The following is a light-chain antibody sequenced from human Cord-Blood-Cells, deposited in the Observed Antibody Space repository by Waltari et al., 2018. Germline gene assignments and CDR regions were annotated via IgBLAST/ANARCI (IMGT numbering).Light chain of an antibody. CDR1: SSNIGSNY. CDR2: RNN. CDR3: AAWDDSLSGPV. V-gene: IGLV1-47*01. Sequence: QSVLTQPPSASGTPGQRVTISCSGSSSNIGSNYVSWYQQLPGTAPKLLIYRNNQRPSGVPDRFSGSKSGTSASLAIGGLRSEDEADYYCAAWDDSLSGPVFGGGTKLTVL. J-gene: IGLJ3*02.